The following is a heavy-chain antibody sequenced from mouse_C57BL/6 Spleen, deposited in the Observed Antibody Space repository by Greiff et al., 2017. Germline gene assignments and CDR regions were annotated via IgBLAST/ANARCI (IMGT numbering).Heavy chain of an antibody. Sequence: QVQLQQSGAELVRPGTSVKVSCKASGYAFTNYLIEWVKQRPGQGLEWIGVINPGSGGTNYNEKFKGKATLTADKSASTAYMRLSSLTSEDSAVYFCARSGRRGYYYAMDYWGQGTSVTVSS. J-gene: IGHJ4*01. CDR1: GYAFTNYL. D-gene: IGHD2-12*01. CDR3: ARSGRRGYYYAMDY. V-gene: IGHV1-54*01. CDR2: INPGSGGT.